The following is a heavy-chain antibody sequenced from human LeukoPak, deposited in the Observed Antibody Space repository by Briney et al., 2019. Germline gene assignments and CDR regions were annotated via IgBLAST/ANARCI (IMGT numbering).Heavy chain of an antibody. CDR1: GGTFSSYA. CDR2: IIPIFGTA. V-gene: IGHV1-69*06. Sequence: SVKVSRKASGGTFSSYAISWVRQAPGQGLEWMGGIIPIFGTANYAQKFQGRVTITADKSTSTAYMELSSLRSEDTAVYYCARGRVYYDSSGYPNDAFDIGGQGTMVTVS. CDR3: ARGRVYYDSSGYPNDAFDI. J-gene: IGHJ3*02. D-gene: IGHD3-22*01.